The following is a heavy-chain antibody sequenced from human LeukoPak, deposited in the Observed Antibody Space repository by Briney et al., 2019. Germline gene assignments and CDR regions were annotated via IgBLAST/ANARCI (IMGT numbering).Heavy chain of an antibody. V-gene: IGHV2-5*02. CDR3: AHNGDDSSRNWFDT. CDR1: GFSLSTYGVA. CDR2: MYWDDDK. D-gene: IGHD6-13*01. Sequence: SGPTLVKPTQTLRLTCTFSGFSLSTYGVAVGWIRQPPGKALEWLALMYWDDDKRYSPSLKTRLSVTKDTSKNQVVLTLTSMDPVDTATYYCAHNGDDSSRNWFDTWGQGILVTVSS. J-gene: IGHJ5*02.